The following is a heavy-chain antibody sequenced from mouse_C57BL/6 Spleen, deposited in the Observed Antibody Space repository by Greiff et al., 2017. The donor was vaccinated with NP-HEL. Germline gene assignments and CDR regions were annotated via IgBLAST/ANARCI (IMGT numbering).Heavy chain of an antibody. V-gene: IGHV14-4*01. D-gene: IGHD2-4*01. CDR2: IDPENGDT. CDR3: TLYDYLLPPAY. J-gene: IGHJ3*01. Sequence: VQLKQSGAELVRPGASVKLSCTASGFNIKDDYMHWVKQRPEQGLEWIGWIDPENGDTEYASKFQGKATITADTSSNTAYLQLSSLTSEDTAVYYCTLYDYLLPPAYWGQGTLVTVSA. CDR1: GFNIKDDY.